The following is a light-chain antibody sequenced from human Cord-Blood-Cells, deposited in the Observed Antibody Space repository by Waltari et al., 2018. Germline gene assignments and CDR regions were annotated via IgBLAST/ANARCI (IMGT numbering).Light chain of an antibody. V-gene: IGKV1-9*01. CDR2: AAS. CDR3: QQLNSYPLT. J-gene: IGKJ4*01. Sequence: IQFTQSPSFLSASVGDRVTITCRASQGISSSLALYHQKPGKAPKPLIYAASTLQSGVPSRFSGSGSGTEFTLTICSLQPEDFATYYCQQLNSYPLTFGGGTKVEIK. CDR1: QGISSS.